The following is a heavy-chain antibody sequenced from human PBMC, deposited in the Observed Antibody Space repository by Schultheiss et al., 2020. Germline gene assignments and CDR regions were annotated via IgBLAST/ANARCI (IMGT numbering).Heavy chain of an antibody. J-gene: IGHJ5*02. Sequence: GESLRISCAAAGFTFSSYWMHWVRQAPGKGLVWVSRINSDGSSTSYADSVKGRFTISRDNAKNTLYLQMNSLRAEDTAVYYCARDLTSSWYFGGDANWFDPWGQGTLVTVSS. CDR3: ARDLTSSWYFGGDANWFDP. CDR2: INSDGSST. CDR1: GFTFSSYW. D-gene: IGHD6-13*01. V-gene: IGHV3-74*01.